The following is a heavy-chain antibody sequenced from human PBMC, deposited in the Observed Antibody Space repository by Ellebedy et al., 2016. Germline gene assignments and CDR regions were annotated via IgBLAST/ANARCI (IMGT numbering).Heavy chain of an antibody. V-gene: IGHV4-30-4*01. Sequence: SETLSLXCSVSGGSINSGDYYWSWIRQPPGQGLEWLGYIYYSGTTYYNTSLKSRITISVDTSKNQFSLRLSSATAADAAVYFCARETDFWSDSSYFDYWGQGILVTISS. CDR3: ARETDFWSDSSYFDY. J-gene: IGHJ4*02. CDR2: IYYSGTT. CDR1: GGSINSGDYY. D-gene: IGHD3-3*01.